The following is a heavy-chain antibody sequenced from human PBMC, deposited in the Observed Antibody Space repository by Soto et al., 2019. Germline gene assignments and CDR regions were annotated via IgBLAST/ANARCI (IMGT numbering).Heavy chain of an antibody. Sequence: GGSLRLSCAASGFSFSSYAMTWVRQAPGKGLEWVSAIDSDASTYYADSVKGRFTISRDKSKGTLYLQISSLRAEDTAVYYCAKESHRNDAFDIWGQGTVVTVSS. CDR1: GFSFSSYA. J-gene: IGHJ3*02. CDR3: AKESHRNDAFDI. CDR2: IDSDAST. V-gene: IGHV3-23*01.